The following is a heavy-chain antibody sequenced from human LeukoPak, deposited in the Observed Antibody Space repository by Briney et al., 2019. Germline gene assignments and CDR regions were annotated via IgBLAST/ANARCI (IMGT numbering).Heavy chain of an antibody. V-gene: IGHV3-43*02. CDR3: ARDKTGMGEVERSSWYGLGGYYFNY. D-gene: IGHD6-13*01. Sequence: QPGGSLRLSCAASGFTFDDYTMHWVRQAPGKGLEWVCLISGDGDITYYRDSVQGRFTISRDNSKNSVYLQMNSLTTEDTALYYCARDKTGMGEVERSSWYGLGGYYFNYWGQGILVTVSS. CDR1: GFTFDDYT. CDR2: ISGDGDIT. J-gene: IGHJ4*02.